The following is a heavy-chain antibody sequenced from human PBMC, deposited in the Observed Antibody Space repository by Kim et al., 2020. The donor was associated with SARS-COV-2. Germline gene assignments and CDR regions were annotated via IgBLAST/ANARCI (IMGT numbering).Heavy chain of an antibody. D-gene: IGHD2-2*01. CDR3: ARGGHCSSTSCQYTNLGYYSYYGMDA. Sequence: SETLSLTCAVYGGSFSGYYWSWIRQPPGKGLEWIGEINHSGSTNYNPSLKSRVTISVDTSKNQFSLKLSSVTAADTAVYYCARGGHCSSTSCQYTNLGYYSYYGMDAWGQGTTVTVSS. J-gene: IGHJ6*02. CDR2: INHSGST. V-gene: IGHV4-34*01. CDR1: GGSFSGYY.